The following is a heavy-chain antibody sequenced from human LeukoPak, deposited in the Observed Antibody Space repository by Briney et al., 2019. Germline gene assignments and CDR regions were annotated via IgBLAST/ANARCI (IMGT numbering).Heavy chain of an antibody. CDR1: GFTFSGDW. CDR3: AKNALWGTTVIGYFFDY. V-gene: IGHV3-74*01. J-gene: IGHJ4*02. D-gene: IGHD4-11*01. CDR2: SKSDGSST. Sequence: PGGSLRLSCAVSGFTFSGDWMHWVRLAPGKGLVWVSRSKSDGSSTSYADSVKGRFTISRDNSKNTLYLQMNSLRAEDTAVYYCAKNALWGTTVIGYFFDYWGQGTLVTVSS.